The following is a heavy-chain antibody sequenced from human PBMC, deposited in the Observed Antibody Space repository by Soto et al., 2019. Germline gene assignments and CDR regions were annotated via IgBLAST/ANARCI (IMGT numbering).Heavy chain of an antibody. CDR3: AGRVVFVYYYYHMDL. D-gene: IGHD1-26*01. J-gene: IGHJ6*02. Sequence: QVQLQESGPGLVKPSETLSLTCTVSGGSVNNISDYWSWVRQPPGKGLEWIGYIYYSGSADYNPSLGSRGVTSPVTSKNKYSLKLSSVATAATAVYYCAGRVVFVYYYYHMDLWGQGTTVTVSS. CDR1: GGSVNNISDY. V-gene: IGHV4-61*01. CDR2: IYYSGSA.